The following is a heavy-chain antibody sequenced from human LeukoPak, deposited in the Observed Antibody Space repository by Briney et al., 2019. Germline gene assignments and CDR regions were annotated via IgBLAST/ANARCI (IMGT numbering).Heavy chain of an antibody. CDR3: ARDGGFWSGYSHFDY. CDR1: GGPISSYY. D-gene: IGHD3-3*01. CDR2: IYTSGST. J-gene: IGHJ4*02. Sequence: PSETLSLTCTVSGGPISSYYWSWIRQPAGKGLEWIGRIYTSGSTNYNPSLKSRVTMSVDTSKNQFSLKLSSVTAADTAVYYCARDGGFWSGYSHFDYWGQGTLVTVSS. V-gene: IGHV4-4*07.